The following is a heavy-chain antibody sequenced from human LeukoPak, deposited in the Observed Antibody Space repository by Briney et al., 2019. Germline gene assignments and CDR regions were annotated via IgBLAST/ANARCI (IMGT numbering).Heavy chain of an antibody. J-gene: IGHJ4*02. V-gene: IGHV1-2*02. Sequence: GASVKVSCKASGYTFTAYYMHWVRQAPGQGLECMGWINPNSGGTNYAQKFQGRVTMTRDTSTSTVYMELTSLRSEDTAVYYCARDSYSSSWKEIDYWGQGTLVTVSS. CDR3: ARDSYSSSWKEIDY. CDR2: INPNSGGT. D-gene: IGHD6-13*01. CDR1: GYTFTAYY.